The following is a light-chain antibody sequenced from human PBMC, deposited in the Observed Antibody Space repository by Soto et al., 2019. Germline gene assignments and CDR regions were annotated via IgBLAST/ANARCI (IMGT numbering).Light chain of an antibody. J-gene: IGLJ1*01. Sequence: QCALTQPASGSGSPGQSITLSYTGTSSDVGAYDFASWYQQHPDKAPKLMIYEVSNRPSGVSNRFSGSKSVNTATLTISGLQAEDEADYYCSSYTSSSTRVFGTGTKVTVL. CDR3: SSYTSSSTRV. V-gene: IGLV2-14*03. CDR2: EVS. CDR1: SSDVGAYDF.